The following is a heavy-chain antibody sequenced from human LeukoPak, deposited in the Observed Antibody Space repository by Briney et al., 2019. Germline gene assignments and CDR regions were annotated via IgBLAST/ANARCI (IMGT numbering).Heavy chain of an antibody. CDR1: GGTFSSYA. D-gene: IGHD1-14*01. Sequence: GASVKVSCKASGGTFSSYAISWVRQAPGQGLEWMGGIIPIFGTANYAQKFQGRVTITADKSTSTAYMELSSLRSEDTAVYYCARGSLSEKHNWFDPWGQGTLVTVSS. V-gene: IGHV1-69*06. CDR3: ARGSLSEKHNWFDP. CDR2: IIPIFGTA. J-gene: IGHJ5*02.